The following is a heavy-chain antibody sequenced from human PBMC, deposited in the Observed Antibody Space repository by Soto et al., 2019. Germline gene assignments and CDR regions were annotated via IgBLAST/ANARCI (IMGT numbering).Heavy chain of an antibody. CDR3: ARDSTLWVATIIRLPTPNGHFDY. CDR2: ISAYNGNT. J-gene: IGHJ4*02. Sequence: QVPLVQSGAEVKKPGASVKVSCKASGYTFTSYGISWVRQAPGQGLEWMGWISAYNGNTNYAQKLQGRVTMTTDTSTSTAYMELRSLRSDDTAVYYCARDSTLWVATIIRLPTPNGHFDYWGQGTLVTVSS. CDR1: GYTFTSYG. V-gene: IGHV1-18*01. D-gene: IGHD5-12*01.